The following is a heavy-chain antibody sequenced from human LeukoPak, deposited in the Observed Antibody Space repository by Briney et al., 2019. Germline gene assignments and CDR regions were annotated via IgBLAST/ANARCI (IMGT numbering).Heavy chain of an antibody. CDR3: ARESTVVTPGIDY. CDR2: IWYDGSNK. Sequence: PGRSLRLSCAASGFTFSSYGMHWVRQAPGKGLEWVAVIWYDGSNKYYADSVKGRFTISRDNSKNTPYLQMNSLRAEDTAVYYCARESTVVTPGIDYWGQGTLVTVSS. V-gene: IGHV3-33*01. D-gene: IGHD4-23*01. J-gene: IGHJ4*02. CDR1: GFTFSSYG.